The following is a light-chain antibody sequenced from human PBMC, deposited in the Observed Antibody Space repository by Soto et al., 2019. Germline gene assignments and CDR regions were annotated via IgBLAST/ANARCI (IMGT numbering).Light chain of an antibody. J-gene: IGLJ1*01. CDR2: EVT. CDR1: SSDVGGYNF. V-gene: IGLV2-14*01. CDR3: GSYAGNDNNHL. Sequence: QSALTQPASVSGSPGQSITISCTGTSSDVGGYNFVAWYQQHPGKAPKLMIYEVTNRPSGVSNRFSGSKSGNTASLTVSGLQAEDEADYFCGSYAGNDNNHLFGTGTKLTVL.